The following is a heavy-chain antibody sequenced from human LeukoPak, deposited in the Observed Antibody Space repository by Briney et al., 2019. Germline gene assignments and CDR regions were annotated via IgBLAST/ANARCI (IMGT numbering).Heavy chain of an antibody. CDR2: INHSGST. D-gene: IGHD3-10*01. CDR3: ANRNRITMVRGGKDYYMDV. Sequence: SETLSLTCTVSGGSISSSSYYWGWIRQPPGKGLEWIGEINHSGSTNYNPSLKSRVTISVDTSKNQFSLKLNSVTAADTAVYYCANRNRITMVRGGKDYYMDVWGKGTTVTVSS. V-gene: IGHV4-39*07. CDR1: GGSISSSSYY. J-gene: IGHJ6*03.